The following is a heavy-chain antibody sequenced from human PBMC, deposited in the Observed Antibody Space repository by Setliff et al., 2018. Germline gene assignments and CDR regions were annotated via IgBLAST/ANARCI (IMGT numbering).Heavy chain of an antibody. V-gene: IGHV1-3*01. Sequence: ASVKVSCKASGYTFTSYAMHWVRQAPGQSLEWMGWINAGNGNTKYSQKFQGRVTITRDTSASTAYMELSSLRSEDTAVYYCARIGGSTTVNLLGLFQTPPDAFDFWGQGTMVTVSS. CDR2: INAGNGNT. D-gene: IGHD4-17*01. CDR1: GYTFTSYA. J-gene: IGHJ3*01. CDR3: ARIGGSTTVNLLGLFQTPPDAFDF.